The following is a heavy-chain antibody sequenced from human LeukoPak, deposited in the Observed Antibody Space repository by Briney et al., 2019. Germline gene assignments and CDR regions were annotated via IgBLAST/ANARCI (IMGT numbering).Heavy chain of an antibody. CDR1: GGSFSGYY. J-gene: IGHJ4*02. CDR3: ARVSYYDSSGNRGAFDY. D-gene: IGHD3-22*01. Sequence: SETLSLTCAVYGGSFSGYYWSWIRQPPGKGLEWIGEINHSGSTNYNPSLKSRVTISVDTSKNQFSLKLSSVTAADTAVCYCARVSYYDSSGNRGAFDYWGQGTLVTVSS. CDR2: INHSGST. V-gene: IGHV4-34*01.